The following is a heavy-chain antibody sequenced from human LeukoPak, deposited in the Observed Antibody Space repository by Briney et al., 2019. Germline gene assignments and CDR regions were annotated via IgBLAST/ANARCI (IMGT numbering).Heavy chain of an antibody. J-gene: IGHJ4*02. D-gene: IGHD1-26*01. CDR1: GYSLSNYW. CDR3: ARYDGGATADF. V-gene: IGHV5-51*01. CDR2: VFPADSDT. Sequence: GESLKISCKVSGYSLSNYWIAWVRQMPGKGLEWMGIVFPADSDTRYSPSFQGQVTISADKSINTAYLQWSSLKASDTAIYYCARYDGGATADFWGQGTLVTVS.